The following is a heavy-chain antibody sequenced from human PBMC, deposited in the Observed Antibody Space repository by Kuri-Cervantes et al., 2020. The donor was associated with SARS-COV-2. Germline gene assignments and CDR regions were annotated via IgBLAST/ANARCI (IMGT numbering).Heavy chain of an antibody. V-gene: IGHV3-20*04. J-gene: IGHJ4*02. Sequence: GESLKISCAASGFTFDGYGMSWVRQAPGKGLEWVSGINWNGVRTGYTDSVKGRFTISRDNAKNSLYLQMNSLRAEDTAFYYCARAGTSGSYLGYWGQRTLVTVSS. CDR3: ARAGTSGSYLGY. CDR1: GFTFDGYG. D-gene: IGHD1-26*01. CDR2: INWNGVRT.